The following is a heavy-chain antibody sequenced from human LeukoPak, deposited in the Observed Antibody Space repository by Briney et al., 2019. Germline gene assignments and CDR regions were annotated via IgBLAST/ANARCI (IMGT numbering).Heavy chain of an antibody. J-gene: IGHJ4*02. CDR3: AKARGGEMATILAYY. Sequence: GGSLRLSCAASGFTFTYYWMSWVRQAPGKGLEWVANINQDDTQKYYVDSVKGRFTISRDNSKNTLYLQMNSLRAEDTAVYYCAKARGGEMATILAYYWGQGTLVTVSS. CDR2: INQDDTQK. V-gene: IGHV3-7*03. D-gene: IGHD5-24*01. CDR1: GFTFTYYW.